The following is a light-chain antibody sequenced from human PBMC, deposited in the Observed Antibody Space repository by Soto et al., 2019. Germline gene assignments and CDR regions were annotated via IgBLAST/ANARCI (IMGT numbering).Light chain of an antibody. CDR1: QSVRNY. CDR2: DAS. Sequence: EIVLTQSPATLSLSPGERATLSCKASQSVRNYLAWYQQKPGQAPRLLIYDASNRATGIPARFSGSGSGTDFTLTISSLEPEDFAVYYCQQRSNWPFTFGGGTKVEIK. CDR3: QQRSNWPFT. J-gene: IGKJ4*01. V-gene: IGKV3-11*01.